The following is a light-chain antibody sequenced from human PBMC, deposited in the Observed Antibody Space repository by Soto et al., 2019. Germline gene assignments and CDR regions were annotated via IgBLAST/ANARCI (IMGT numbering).Light chain of an antibody. J-gene: IGKJ2*01. CDR3: QQYGSSPPYA. V-gene: IGKV3-20*01. CDR2: GAS. Sequence: EIVLTQSPGTLSLSPGERATLYCRASQSLSSSYLAWYQQKPGQAPRLLIYGASNRATGIPDRFSGSGSGTDFTLTISRLEPEDFAVYFCQQYGSSPPYAFGQGTKLALK. CDR1: QSLSSSY.